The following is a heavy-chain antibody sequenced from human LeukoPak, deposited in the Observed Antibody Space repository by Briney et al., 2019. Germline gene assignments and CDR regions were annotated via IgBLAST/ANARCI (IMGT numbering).Heavy chain of an antibody. J-gene: IGHJ4*02. V-gene: IGHV4-31*03. CDR3: ARARPMIVVVTPYYYFDY. D-gene: IGHD3-22*01. CDR2: IYYSGST. Sequence: PSETLSLTCTVSGGSISSGGYYWSWIRQHPGKGLEWIGYIYYSGSTYYNLSLKSRVTISVDTSKNQFSLKLSSVTAADTAVYYCARARPMIVVVTPYYYFDYWGQGTLVTVSS. CDR1: GGSISSGGYY.